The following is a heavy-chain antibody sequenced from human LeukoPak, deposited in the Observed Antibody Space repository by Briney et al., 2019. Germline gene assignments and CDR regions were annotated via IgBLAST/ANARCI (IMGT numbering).Heavy chain of an antibody. CDR3: ARDRGATAAYHSFDY. J-gene: IGHJ4*02. V-gene: IGHV3-23*01. D-gene: IGHD6-13*01. Sequence: GSLRLSCAASGFTFSSYAMTWVRLAPGKGLEWVSAISGTGGSTYYADSVKGRFTISRDNSKNTLYLQMNSLRAEDTAVYYCARDRGATAAYHSFDYWGQGTLVTVSS. CDR1: GFTFSSYA. CDR2: ISGTGGST.